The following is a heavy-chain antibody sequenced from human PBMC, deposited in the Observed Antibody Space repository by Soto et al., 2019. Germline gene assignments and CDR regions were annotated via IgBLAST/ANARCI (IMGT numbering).Heavy chain of an antibody. CDR1: GGLFSSFA. J-gene: IGHJ4*02. D-gene: IGHD3-16*01. Sequence: QGQLVQSGAEVKEPGSSVKVSCKDSGGLFSSFAISWVLQAPGQGLEWMGGIIPVFGTTDYVQQFQGCVTITADESTNTPYMELSSLTSDDTAMYYCARGGGPYVWFNDVWGQGTQVTVAS. CDR2: IIPVFGTT. V-gene: IGHV1-69*01. CDR3: ARGGGPYVWFNDV.